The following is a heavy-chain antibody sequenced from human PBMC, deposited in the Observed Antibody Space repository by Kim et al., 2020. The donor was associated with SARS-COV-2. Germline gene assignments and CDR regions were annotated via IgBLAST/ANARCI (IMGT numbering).Heavy chain of an antibody. V-gene: IGHV1-2*06. CDR1: GYTFTGYY. D-gene: IGHD3-10*01. CDR3: ARERITMVRAISPSNNWFDP. Sequence: ASVKVSCKASGYTFTGYYMHWVRQAPGQGLEWMGRINPNSGGTNYAQKFQGRVTMTRDTSISTAYMELSRLRSDDTSVYYCARERITMVRAISPSNNWFDPWGQGTLVTVSS. J-gene: IGHJ5*02. CDR2: INPNSGGT.